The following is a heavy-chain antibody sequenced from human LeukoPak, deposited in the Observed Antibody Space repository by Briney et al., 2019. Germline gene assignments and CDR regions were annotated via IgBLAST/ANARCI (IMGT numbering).Heavy chain of an antibody. J-gene: IGHJ4*02. V-gene: IGHV3-23*01. CDR1: GFTFSVAA. Sequence: QPGGSLRLSCAASGFTFSVAAMTWVRQAPGKGLEWVSTIGGGGEYTYYADSVKGRFIISRDNSKNTFYLQMNSLRAEDTAVYYCAKVLSGSQDYWGQGTLVTVFS. CDR2: IGGGGEYT. D-gene: IGHD1-26*01. CDR3: AKVLSGSQDY.